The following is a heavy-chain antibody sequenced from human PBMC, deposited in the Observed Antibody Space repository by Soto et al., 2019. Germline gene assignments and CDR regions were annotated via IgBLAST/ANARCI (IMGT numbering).Heavy chain of an antibody. Sequence: EVQLLESGGGLVQPGGSLRLSCAASGFTFSSYAMSWVRQAPGKGLEWVSAISGSGGSTYYADSVKGRFTISRDNSKNTLYLQMNSLRAEDTAVYYCAKEINGIAVAGTTYDYWGQGTLVTVSS. CDR2: ISGSGGST. J-gene: IGHJ4*02. V-gene: IGHV3-23*01. CDR3: AKEINGIAVAGTTYDY. D-gene: IGHD6-19*01. CDR1: GFTFSSYA.